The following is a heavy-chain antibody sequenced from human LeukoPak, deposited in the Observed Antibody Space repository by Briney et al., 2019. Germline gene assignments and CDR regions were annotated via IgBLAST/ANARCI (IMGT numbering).Heavy chain of an antibody. J-gene: IGHJ4*02. V-gene: IGHV1-69*05. CDR2: IIPIFGTA. D-gene: IGHD3-22*01. Sequence: VASVKVSCKASGGTFSSYAISWVRQAPGQGLEWMGGIIPIFGTANYAQKFQGRVTITTDESTSTAYMELSSLRSEDTAVYYCAALKKYYYDSSGYAFDYWGQGTLVTVSS. CDR3: AALKKYYYDSSGYAFDY. CDR1: GGTFSSYA.